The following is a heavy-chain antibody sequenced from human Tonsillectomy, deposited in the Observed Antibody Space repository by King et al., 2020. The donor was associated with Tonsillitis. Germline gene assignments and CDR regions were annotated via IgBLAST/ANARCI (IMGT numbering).Heavy chain of an antibody. Sequence: EVQLVESGGGLVQPGRSLRLSCAASGFTFDDYAMHWVRQAPGKGLEWVSGISWNSGSIGYADSVKGRFTISRDNAKNSLYLQMNSLRAEDTALYYCAKDGLSSGWYHAEYVQHWGQGTLVTVSS. J-gene: IGHJ1*01. CDR3: AKDGLSSGWYHAEYVQH. V-gene: IGHV3-9*01. CDR2: ISWNSGSI. CDR1: GFTFDDYA. D-gene: IGHD6-19*01.